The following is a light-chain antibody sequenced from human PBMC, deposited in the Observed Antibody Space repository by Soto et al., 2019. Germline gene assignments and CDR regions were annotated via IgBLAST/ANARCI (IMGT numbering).Light chain of an antibody. V-gene: IGKV3-15*01. J-gene: IGKJ1*01. Sequence: IVMTQSPATLSVSPGESATLSCRASQSVSSHLAWYQQKPGQAPRLLIYGASTRATGIPPRFSGSGSGSDFTLTISSLESEDFAVYYCQKYNTCPLAFGQGTKVEVK. CDR2: GAS. CDR3: QKYNTCPLA. CDR1: QSVSSH.